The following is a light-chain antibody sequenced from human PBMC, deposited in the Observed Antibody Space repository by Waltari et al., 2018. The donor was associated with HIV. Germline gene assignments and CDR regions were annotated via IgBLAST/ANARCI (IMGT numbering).Light chain of an antibody. Sequence: QSVLTQPPSASETPGQRVTISCSGSSSNIGSNYVYWYQHLPGTAPKLLIYRNNQRPSGVPDRFSGSKSGTSASLAISELRSEDEADYYCAAWGDSLTSFVFGTGTKVTVL. CDR2: RNN. J-gene: IGLJ1*01. V-gene: IGLV1-47*01. CDR3: AAWGDSLTSFV. CDR1: SSNIGSNY.